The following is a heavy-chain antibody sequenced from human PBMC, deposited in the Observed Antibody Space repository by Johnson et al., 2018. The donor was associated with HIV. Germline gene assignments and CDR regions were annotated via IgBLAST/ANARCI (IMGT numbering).Heavy chain of an antibody. V-gene: IGHV3-23*04. Sequence: VQLVESGGGLVQPGGSLRLSCAASGFTFSSYAMSWVRQAPGKGLEWVSAISGSGSTIYYADSVKGRFTISRDNTKKSLYLQMNSLRAEDTAVYYCARDSTPWGASGSYNVWGQGTMVTVSS. CDR1: GFTFSSYA. CDR2: ISGSGSTI. J-gene: IGHJ3*01. CDR3: ARDSTPWGASGSYNV. D-gene: IGHD1-26*01.